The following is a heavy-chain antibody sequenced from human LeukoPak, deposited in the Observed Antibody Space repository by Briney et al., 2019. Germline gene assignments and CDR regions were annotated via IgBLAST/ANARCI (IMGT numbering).Heavy chain of an antibody. CDR2: IYYSGST. CDR3: ARQAERYCSGGSCLYYYGMDV. Sequence: SETLSLTCTVSGGSISSYYWSWIRQPPGKGLEWLGYIYYSGSTNYNPSLKSRVTISVDTSKNQFSLKLSSVTAADTAVYYCARQAERYCSGGSCLYYYGMDVWGQGTTVTVSS. V-gene: IGHV4-59*01. CDR1: GGSISSYY. J-gene: IGHJ6*02. D-gene: IGHD2-15*01.